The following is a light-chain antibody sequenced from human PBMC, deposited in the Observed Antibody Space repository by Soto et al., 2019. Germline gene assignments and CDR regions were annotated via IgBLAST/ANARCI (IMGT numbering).Light chain of an antibody. CDR2: SNN. Sequence: QSVLTQPPSASGTPGQRVTISCSGSSSNIGSNTVNVYQQLPGTAPKLLIYSNNQRPSGVPDRFSGSKSGTSASLAISGLQSEDEADYYCAAWDDSLNGRGVFGGGTKLTVL. J-gene: IGLJ3*02. V-gene: IGLV1-44*01. CDR1: SSNIGSNT. CDR3: AAWDDSLNGRGV.